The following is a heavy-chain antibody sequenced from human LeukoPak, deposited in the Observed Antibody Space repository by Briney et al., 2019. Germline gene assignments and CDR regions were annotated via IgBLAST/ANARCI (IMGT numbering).Heavy chain of an antibody. J-gene: IGHJ4*02. V-gene: IGHV1-2*02. CDR2: INPNSGGT. CDR3: ARDLVGYYGSGSYPSDY. D-gene: IGHD3-10*01. CDR1: GYTFTGYY. Sequence: GASVKVSCKASGYTFTGYYMHWVRQAPGQGLEWMGWINPNSGGTNYAQKFRGRVTMTRDTSISTAYMELSRLRSDDTAVYYCARDLVGYYGSGSYPSDYWGQGTLVTVSS.